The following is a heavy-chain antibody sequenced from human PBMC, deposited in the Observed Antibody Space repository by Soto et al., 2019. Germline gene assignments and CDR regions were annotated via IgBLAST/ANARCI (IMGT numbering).Heavy chain of an antibody. V-gene: IGHV3-23*01. J-gene: IGHJ6*02. CDR3: AKVLDRDYGSGSYYNNLGYYYYGMDV. Sequence: PGGSLRLSCAASGFTFSSYAMSWVRQAPGKGLEWVSAISGSGGSTYYADSVKGRFTISRDNSKNTLYLQMNSQRAEYTAVYYCAKVLDRDYGSGSYYNNLGYYYYGMDVWGQGTTVTVSS. D-gene: IGHD3-10*01. CDR2: ISGSGGST. CDR1: GFTFSSYA.